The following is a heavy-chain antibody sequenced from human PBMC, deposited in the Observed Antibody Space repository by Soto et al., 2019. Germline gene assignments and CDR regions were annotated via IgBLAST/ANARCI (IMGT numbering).Heavy chain of an antibody. J-gene: IGHJ4*02. CDR2: IYWDDDK. Sequence: QITLTESGPTLVKPTQTLTLTCTFSGFSLSTSGVGVGWIRQPPGKALEWLAVIYWDDDKRYSPSLKNRLTITKDTSKNHVILTMTNIDAVDTATYYSAHKEPRMNHFDYWGQGTPVTVSS. V-gene: IGHV2-5*02. CDR3: AHKEPRMNHFDY. CDR1: GFSLSTSGVG. D-gene: IGHD2-8*01.